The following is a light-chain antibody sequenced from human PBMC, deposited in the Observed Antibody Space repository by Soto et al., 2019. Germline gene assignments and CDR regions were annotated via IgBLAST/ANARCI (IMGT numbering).Light chain of an antibody. CDR1: QGIRSW. Sequence: DLQMTQSPSSVSASVGDRVTITCRASQGIRSWLAWYQQRPGKAPKLMISAASSVQSAVPSRFSGSGSGTDFTLTISSPPPDDVATYYCQQSDTFPVTVGGGTKVEIK. CDR2: AAS. J-gene: IGKJ4*02. CDR3: QQSDTFPVT. V-gene: IGKV1D-12*01.